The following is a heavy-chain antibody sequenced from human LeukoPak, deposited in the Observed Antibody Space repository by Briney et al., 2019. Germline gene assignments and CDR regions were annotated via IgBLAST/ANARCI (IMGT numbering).Heavy chain of an antibody. J-gene: IGHJ3*01. Sequence: ASVKVSCKASGYTFTGYYMHWVRQAPGEGLEWMGWIHPNSGGTKYAQKFQGRVTMTRDTSLGTAYMELSRLRSDDTAVYYCARGSDGSHPDLAFDFWGQGTMVTVSS. D-gene: IGHD1-26*01. V-gene: IGHV1-2*02. CDR3: ARGSDGSHPDLAFDF. CDR2: IHPNSGGT. CDR1: GYTFTGYY.